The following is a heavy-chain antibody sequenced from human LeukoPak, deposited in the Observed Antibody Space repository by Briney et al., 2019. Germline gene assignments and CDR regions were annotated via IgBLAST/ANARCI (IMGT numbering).Heavy chain of an antibody. CDR1: GFTFSIYN. Sequence: GGSLRLSCAASGFTFSIYNMNWVRQAPGKGLEWVSYISAGSSSIDYADSVKGRFTISRDNAKNSLLLQMNSLRAEDTAVYYCARAYSSSTGKASDYWGQGTLVTVSS. CDR2: ISAGSSSI. D-gene: IGHD6-6*01. V-gene: IGHV3-48*01. J-gene: IGHJ4*02. CDR3: ARAYSSSTGKASDY.